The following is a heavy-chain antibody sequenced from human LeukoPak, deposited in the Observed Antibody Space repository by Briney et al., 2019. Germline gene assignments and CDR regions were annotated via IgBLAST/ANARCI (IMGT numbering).Heavy chain of an antibody. CDR3: ARDRSGYSHDY. D-gene: IGHD3-3*01. J-gene: IGHJ4*02. V-gene: IGHV3-66*01. CDR1: GFTVSSNY. CDR2: IYSGGST. Sequence: GGSLRLSCAASGFTVSSNYMSWVRQAPGKGLEWVSVIYSGGSTYYADSVKGRFTISRDNSKNTLYLQMNSLRAEDTAVYYCARDRSGYSHDYWGQGTLVTVSS.